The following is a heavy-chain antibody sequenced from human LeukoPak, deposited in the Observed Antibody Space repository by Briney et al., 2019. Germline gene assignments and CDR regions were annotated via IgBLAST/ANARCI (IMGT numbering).Heavy chain of an antibody. CDR3: ARVYYPRAFDI. J-gene: IGHJ3*02. D-gene: IGHD1-26*01. Sequence: SSETLSLTCTVSGGSISSYYWSWIRQPPGKGLEWIGYIYYSGSTSYNPSLKSRVTISVDTSKNQFSLKLSSVTAADTAVYYCARVYYPRAFDIWGQGTMVTVSS. CDR2: IYYSGST. CDR1: GGSISSYY. V-gene: IGHV4-59*01.